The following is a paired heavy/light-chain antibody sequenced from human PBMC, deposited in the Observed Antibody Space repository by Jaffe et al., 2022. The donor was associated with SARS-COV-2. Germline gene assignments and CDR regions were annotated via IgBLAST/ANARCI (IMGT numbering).Light chain of an antibody. Sequence: DIVMTQSPLSLPVTPGEPASISCRSSQSLLHSNGYNYLDWYLQKPGQSPQLLIYLGSNRASGVPDRFSGSGSGTDFTLKISRVEAEDVGVYYCMQALQTLMYTFGQGTKLEIK. V-gene: IGKV2-28*01. CDR2: LGS. CDR3: MQALQTLMYT. CDR1: QSLLHSNGYNY. J-gene: IGKJ2*01.
Heavy chain of an antibody. V-gene: IGHV3-23*01. CDR3: AKEQAVVGNNWFDP. J-gene: IGHJ5*02. CDR1: GFTFSNYA. Sequence: VQLLESGGGLVQPGGSLRLSCAASGFTFSNYAMSWVRQAPGKGLEWVSAVSGSGGSTNYADSVKGRFTISRDNSKNTLYLQMNSLRTEDTAVYYCAKEQAVVGNNWFDPWGQGTLVTVSS. CDR2: VSGSGGST. D-gene: IGHD6-13*01.